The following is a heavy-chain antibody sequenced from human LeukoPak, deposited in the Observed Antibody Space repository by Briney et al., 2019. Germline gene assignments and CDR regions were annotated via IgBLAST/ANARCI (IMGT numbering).Heavy chain of an antibody. CDR2: IDTGGKT. Sequence: GGSLRLSCAASGFTFSRYDMHWVRQPPGKGLEWVSAIDTGGKTYYPDSVKGRFTISRENAKNSLYLQMNGLRAGDTAVYFCARASVGFHPFGIWGQGTMVTVSS. CDR3: ARASVGFHPFGI. D-gene: IGHD4-23*01. V-gene: IGHV3-13*01. J-gene: IGHJ3*02. CDR1: GFTFSRYD.